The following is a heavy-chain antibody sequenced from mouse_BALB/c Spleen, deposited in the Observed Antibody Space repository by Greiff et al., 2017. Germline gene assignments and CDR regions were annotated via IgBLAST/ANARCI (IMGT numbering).Heavy chain of an antibody. D-gene: IGHD1-2*01. CDR3: ARRGETATWFAY. CDR1: GYTFTNYW. J-gene: IGHJ3*01. V-gene: IGHV1-63*02. CDR2: IYPGGGYT. Sequence: VQLQQSGAELVRPGTSVKISCKASGYTFTNYWLGWVKQRPGHGLEWIGDIYPGGGYTNYNEKFKGKATLTADTSSSTAYMQLSSLTSEDSAVYFCARRGETATWFAYWGQGTLVTVSA.